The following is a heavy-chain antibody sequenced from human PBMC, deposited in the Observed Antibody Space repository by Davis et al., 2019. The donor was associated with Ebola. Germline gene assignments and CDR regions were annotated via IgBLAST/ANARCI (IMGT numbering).Heavy chain of an antibody. CDR3: ARGRQMGWFDP. D-gene: IGHD5-24*01. CDR2: IYHSGST. J-gene: IGHJ5*02. Sequence: SETLSLTCTVSGGSISSSSYYWGLIRQPPGKGLEWIGSIYHSGSTNYNPSLKSRVTISVDTSKNQFSLKLSSVTAADTAVYYCARGRQMGWFDPWGQGTLVTVSS. V-gene: IGHV4-39*07. CDR1: GGSISSSSYY.